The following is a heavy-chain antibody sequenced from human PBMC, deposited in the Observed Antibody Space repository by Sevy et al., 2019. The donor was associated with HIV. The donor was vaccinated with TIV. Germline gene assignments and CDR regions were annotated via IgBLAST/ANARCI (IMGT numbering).Heavy chain of an antibody. V-gene: IGHV3-21*01. J-gene: IGHJ4*02. CDR2: ISSSSSYI. D-gene: IGHD3-10*01. Sequence: GGSLRLSCAASGFTFSSYSMNWVRQAPGKGLEWVSSISSSSSYIYYADSVKVRFTISRDNAKNSLYLQMNSLRAEDTAVYYCARDLQFGLSTFDYWGQGTLVTVSS. CDR1: GFTFSSYS. CDR3: ARDLQFGLSTFDY.